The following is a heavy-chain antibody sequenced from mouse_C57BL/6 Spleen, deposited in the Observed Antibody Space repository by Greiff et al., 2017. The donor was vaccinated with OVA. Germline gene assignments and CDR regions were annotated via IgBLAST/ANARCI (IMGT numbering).Heavy chain of an antibody. CDR2: ISRGGDYI. D-gene: IGHD2-3*01. J-gene: IGHJ1*03. CDR1: GFTFSSYA. V-gene: IGHV5-9-1*02. Sequence: EVKLVESGEGLVKPGGSLKLSCEASGFTFSSYAMSWVRQTPEKRLEWVAYISRGGDYIYYEDTVKGRFTFSRDNARNTLYLQMSSLKSEDTAMYYCTRWDGYFWYFNVTGTGTTVTVSS. CDR3: TRWDGYFWYFNV.